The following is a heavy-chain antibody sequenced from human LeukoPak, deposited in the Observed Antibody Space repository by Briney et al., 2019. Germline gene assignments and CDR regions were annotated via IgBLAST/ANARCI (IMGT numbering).Heavy chain of an antibody. CDR3: ATLPYYYDSSGSYYFDY. Sequence: GGSLSLSCAASGFTFSSYGMHWVRQAPGKGLEWVAFIRYDGSNKYYADSVKGRFTISRDNSKNTLYLQMNSLRVEDTAVYYCATLPYYYDSSGSYYFDYWGQGTLVTVSS. CDR2: IRYDGSNK. CDR1: GFTFSSYG. V-gene: IGHV3-30*02. D-gene: IGHD3-22*01. J-gene: IGHJ4*02.